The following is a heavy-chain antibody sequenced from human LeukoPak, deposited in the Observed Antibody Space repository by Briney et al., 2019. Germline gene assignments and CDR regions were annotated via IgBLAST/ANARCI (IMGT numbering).Heavy chain of an antibody. J-gene: IGHJ4*02. CDR1: RFTFSSYV. V-gene: IGHV3-30*02. D-gene: IGHD3-3*01. CDR3: AKRDFWSGSAYYFDS. CDR2: IRYYVTNK. Sequence: GGSLRLSCAASRFTFSSYVMHCVRRSPGKGVGWLTFIRYYVTNKYYADSGKSRFTISKDNTKKTLTLQMNSVRAAPTTVYYFAKRDFWSGSAYYFDSWGQGNLVTVSP.